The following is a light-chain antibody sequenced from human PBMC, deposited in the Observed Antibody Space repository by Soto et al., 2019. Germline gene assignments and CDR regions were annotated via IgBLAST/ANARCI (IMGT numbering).Light chain of an antibody. CDR1: SRDVGAYNY. V-gene: IGLV2-14*01. CDR3: SSYTNSRTLV. CDR2: DVS. J-gene: IGLJ2*01. Sequence: QSVLTQPASVSGSPGQSITISCTGTSRDVGAYNYVSWYQQHPGKAPKLMIYDVSDRPSGVSNRFSGSKTGNTASLTISGLQTEDEADYYCSSYTNSRTLVFGGGTQLTVL.